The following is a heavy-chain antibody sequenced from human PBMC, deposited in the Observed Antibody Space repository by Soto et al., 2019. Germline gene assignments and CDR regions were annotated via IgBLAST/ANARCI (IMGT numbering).Heavy chain of an antibody. CDR3: ARRYCSDSYCSYFDY. CDR1: GGSVSGYF. V-gene: IGHV4-34*02. J-gene: IGHJ4*02. CDR2: INHSGTT. Sequence: QVQLQQWGAGLLKPSETLSLTCAVYGGSVSGYFWSWIHQPPGKGLEWIGEINHSGTTSYSPSLDSRVTTSVDTSKNQFSLRLSSVTAADTAIYYCARRYCSDSYCSYFDYWGRGTLVTVSS. D-gene: IGHD2-15*01.